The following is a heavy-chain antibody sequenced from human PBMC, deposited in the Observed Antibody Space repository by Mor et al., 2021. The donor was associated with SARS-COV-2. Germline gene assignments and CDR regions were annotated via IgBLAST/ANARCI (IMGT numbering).Heavy chain of an antibody. CDR3: ASERYYYYGMDV. Sequence: NGLEWIGEIYHSGSTNYNPSLKSRVTISVDKSKNQFSLKLSSVTAADTAVYYCASERYYYYGMDVWGQGTTVTVSS. V-gene: IGHV4-4*02. CDR2: IYHSGST. J-gene: IGHJ6*02.